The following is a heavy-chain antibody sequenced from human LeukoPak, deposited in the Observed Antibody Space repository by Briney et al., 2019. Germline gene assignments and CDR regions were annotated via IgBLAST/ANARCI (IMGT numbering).Heavy chain of an antibody. V-gene: IGHV4-39*07. D-gene: IGHD3-22*01. CDR3: ARDSGIGYYYDSSGYPFDY. Sequence: PSETLSLTCTVSGGSISSSSYYWGWIRQPPGKGLEWIGSIYYSGSTYYNPSLKSRVTISVDTSKNQFSLKLSSVTAADTAVYYCARDSGIGYYYDSSGYPFDYWGQGTLVTVSS. CDR2: IYYSGST. J-gene: IGHJ4*02. CDR1: GGSISSSSYY.